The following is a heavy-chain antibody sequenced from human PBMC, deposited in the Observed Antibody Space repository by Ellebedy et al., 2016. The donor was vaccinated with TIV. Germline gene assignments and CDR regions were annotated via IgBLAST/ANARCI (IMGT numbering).Heavy chain of an antibody. J-gene: IGHJ6*02. CDR1: GGSMDKYY. D-gene: IGHD1-1*01. CDR2: IFYSGNT. CDR3: ARDHTYPDSTGTRYYYYGMDV. Sequence: MPSETLSLTCTVSGGSMDKYYWSWIRQPPGKGLEWIAYIFYSGNTHYNPSLKSRVTISVDTSKNQFSLKLSSVTAADTAVYYCARDHTYPDSTGTRYYYYGMDVWGQGTTVTVSS. V-gene: IGHV4-59*01.